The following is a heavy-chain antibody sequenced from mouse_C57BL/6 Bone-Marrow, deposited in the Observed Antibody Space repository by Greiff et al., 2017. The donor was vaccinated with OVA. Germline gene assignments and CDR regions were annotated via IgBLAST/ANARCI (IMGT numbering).Heavy chain of an antibody. D-gene: IGHD2-13*01. J-gene: IGHJ2*01. V-gene: IGHV1-59*01. Sequence: QVQLKQPGAELVRPGTSVKLSCKASGYTFTSYWMHWVKQRPGQGLEWIGVIDPSDSYTNYNQKFKGKATLTVDTSSSTDYMQLSSLTSEDSAVYYCASGDGDYPFDYWGQGTTITVTA. CDR1: GYTFTSYW. CDR3: ASGDGDYPFDY. CDR2: IDPSDSYT.